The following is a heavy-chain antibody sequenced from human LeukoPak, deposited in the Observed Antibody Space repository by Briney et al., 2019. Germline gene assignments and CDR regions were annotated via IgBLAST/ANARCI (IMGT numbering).Heavy chain of an antibody. CDR3: ARGDPLGDGSGSLDLYDY. CDR1: GGSISSGDYY. J-gene: IGHJ4*02. V-gene: IGHV4-31*03. CDR2: IIYSGST. Sequence: SQTLSLTCTVSGGSISSGDYYWSWIRQPPGKARGWIGSIIYSGSTYYNPSLKIRVTISVDTSKNQFSLKLSSVTAADTAVYYCARGDPLGDGSGSLDLYDYWGQGTLVTVSS. D-gene: IGHD3-10*01.